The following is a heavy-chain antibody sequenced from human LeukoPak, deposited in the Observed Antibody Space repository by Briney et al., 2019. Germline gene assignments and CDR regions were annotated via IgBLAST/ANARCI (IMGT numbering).Heavy chain of an antibody. D-gene: IGHD1-26*01. Sequence: ASVKVSCKASGGTFSSYAISWVRQAPGQGLEWMGGIIPIFGTANYAQKFQGRVTITTDESTSTAYMELSSLRSEDTAVYYCARYSLKSGGYYYYMDVWGKGTTVTVSS. J-gene: IGHJ6*03. CDR1: GGTFSSYA. CDR2: IIPIFGTA. CDR3: ARYSLKSGGYYYYMDV. V-gene: IGHV1-69*05.